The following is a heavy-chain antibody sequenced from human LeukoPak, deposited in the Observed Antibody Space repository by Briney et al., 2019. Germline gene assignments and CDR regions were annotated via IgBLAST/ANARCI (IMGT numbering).Heavy chain of an antibody. D-gene: IGHD3-10*01. CDR3: ARGFMVRGLYYFDY. CDR2: IYTSGST. J-gene: IGHJ4*02. V-gene: IGHV4-61*02. CDR1: GGSISSGSYH. Sequence: PSETLSLTCTVSGGSISSGSYHWRWIRKPAGKGLEWLGRIYTSGSTNYNPSLKSRVTISVDTSKNQFSLKLSSVTAADTAVYYCARGFMVRGLYYFDYWGQGTLVTVSS.